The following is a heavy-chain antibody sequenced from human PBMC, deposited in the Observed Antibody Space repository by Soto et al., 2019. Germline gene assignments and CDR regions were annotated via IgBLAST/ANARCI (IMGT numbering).Heavy chain of an antibody. Sequence: QITLKESGPTLVKPTQTLTLTCTISGFSLNTGGVGVGWIRQPPGKALEWLALIYWDDDKRYSPSLKSRLTITKDTSKNQVVLTMTNMDPLDTATYYCAYRRCGGDCLQSYSSHYYYGLDVWGQGTTVTVSS. CDR1: GFSLNTGGVG. J-gene: IGHJ6*02. D-gene: IGHD2-21*02. CDR2: IYWDDDK. V-gene: IGHV2-5*02. CDR3: AYRRCGGDCLQSYSSHYYYGLDV.